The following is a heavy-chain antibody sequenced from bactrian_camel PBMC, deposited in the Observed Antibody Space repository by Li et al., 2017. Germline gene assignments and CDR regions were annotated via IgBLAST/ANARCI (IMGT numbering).Heavy chain of an antibody. J-gene: IGHJ6*01. Sequence: HVQLVESGGDSVQAGGSLTLSCVVSGYPYSVSCMGWFRQAPGEEREGVAAIDRNGGTTYADSVKGRFTISKDNAKNTPYLQMNSLKPEDTAMYYCAADPSLYCGSWYLSTFVEADFRYCGQGTQVTV. CDR1: GYPYSVSC. CDR2: IDRNGGT. D-gene: IGHD6*01. CDR3: AADPSLYCGSWYLSTFVEADFRY. V-gene: IGHV3S53*01.